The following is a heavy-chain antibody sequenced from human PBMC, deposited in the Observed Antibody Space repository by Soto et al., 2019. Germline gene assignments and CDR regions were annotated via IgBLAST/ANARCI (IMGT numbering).Heavy chain of an antibody. Sequence: ASVNVSCKASGGTFNKCAIDWVRQAQGKGLEWMGGITPLFGTPNYAQRFQGRVTISADEVTSTAYMELRSLRSDDTGVYYCARQFDYDTSGYYYAYWGKGTLVTVSS. CDR1: GGTFNKCA. CDR3: ARQFDYDTSGYYYAY. J-gene: IGHJ4*02. CDR2: ITPLFGTP. V-gene: IGHV1-69*13. D-gene: IGHD3-22*01.